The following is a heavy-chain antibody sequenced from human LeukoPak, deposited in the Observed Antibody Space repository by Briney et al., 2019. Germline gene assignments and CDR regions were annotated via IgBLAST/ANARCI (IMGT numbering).Heavy chain of an antibody. D-gene: IGHD3-3*01. J-gene: IGHJ4*02. CDR1: GYSISSGYY. V-gene: IGHV4-38-2*02. CDR3: ASRTYYDFWSGYFSSPHPFDY. Sequence: PSETLSLTCTVSGYSISSGYYWGWIRQPPGKGLEWIGSIYHSGSTYYNPSLKSRVTISVDTSKNQFSLKLSSVTAADTAVCYCASRTYYDFWSGYFSSPHPFDYWGQGTLVTVSS. CDR2: IYHSGST.